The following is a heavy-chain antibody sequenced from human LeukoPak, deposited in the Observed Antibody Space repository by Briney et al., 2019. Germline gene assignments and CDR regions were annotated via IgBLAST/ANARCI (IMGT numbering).Heavy chain of an antibody. CDR2: IYYSGST. CDR3: ARVAYGSFYYFDY. J-gene: IGHJ4*02. V-gene: IGHV4-30-4*01. CDR1: GGSICSGDYY. Sequence: SETLSLTCTVSGGSICSGDYYWRSIRQPPGKGLVWIGYIYYSGSTYYNPSLKSRVTISVDTSKNQFSLKLSSVTAADTAVYYCARVAYGSFYYFDYWGQGTLVTVSS. D-gene: IGHD2-15*01.